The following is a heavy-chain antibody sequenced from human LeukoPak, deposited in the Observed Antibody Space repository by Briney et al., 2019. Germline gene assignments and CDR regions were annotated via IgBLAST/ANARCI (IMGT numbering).Heavy chain of an antibody. CDR2: INPNGGGT. D-gene: IGHD5-18*01. V-gene: IGHV1-2*02. CDR3: ARGGGDSYGFDY. Sequence: ASVKVSCKASGYTFTGYYMHWVRQAPGQGLEWMGWINPNGGGTNYAQKFQGRVTMTRDTSISTAYMELNRLRSDDTAVYYCARGGGDSYGFDYWGQGTLVTVSS. CDR1: GYTFTGYY. J-gene: IGHJ4*02.